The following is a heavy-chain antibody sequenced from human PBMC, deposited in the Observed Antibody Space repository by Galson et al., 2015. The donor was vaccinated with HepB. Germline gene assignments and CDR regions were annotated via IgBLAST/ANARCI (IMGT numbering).Heavy chain of an antibody. CDR2: IYPGDSDT. Sequence: QSGAEVKKPGESLKISCKGSGYSFTSYWIGWVRQMPGKGLEWMGIIYPGDSDTRYSPSFQGQVTISADKSISTAYLQWSSLKASDTAMYYCARHGDCSGGSCYGFDYYYYGMDVWGQGTTVTVSS. J-gene: IGHJ6*02. CDR3: ARHGDCSGGSCYGFDYYYYGMDV. CDR1: GYSFTSYW. V-gene: IGHV5-51*01. D-gene: IGHD2-15*01.